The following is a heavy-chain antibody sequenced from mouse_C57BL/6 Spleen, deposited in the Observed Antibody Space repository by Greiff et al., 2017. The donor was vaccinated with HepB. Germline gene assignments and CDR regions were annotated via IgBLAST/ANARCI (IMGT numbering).Heavy chain of an antibody. J-gene: IGHJ2*01. D-gene: IGHD1-1*01. Sequence: QVQLQQSGAELVKPGASVKLSCKASGYTFTSYWMHWVKQRPGQGLEWIGMIHPNSVSTNYNEKFKSKATLTVDKSSSTAYMQLSSLTSEDSAVYYCARYLTTVVAPDYWGQGTTLTVSS. CDR3: ARYLTTVVAPDY. CDR1: GYTFTSYW. CDR2: IHPNSVST. V-gene: IGHV1-64*01.